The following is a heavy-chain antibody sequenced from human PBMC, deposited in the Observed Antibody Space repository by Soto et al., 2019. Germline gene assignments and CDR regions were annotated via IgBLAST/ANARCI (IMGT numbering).Heavy chain of an antibody. CDR1: VHSFTSYW. CDR3: ARQRYYYDSSGYHDAFDI. V-gene: IGHV5-10-1*01. D-gene: IGHD3-22*01. Sequence: LGESLKISCKGSVHSFTSYWISWVRQMPGKGLEWMGRIDPSDSYTDYSPSFQGHVTISADKSISTAYLQWSSLKASDTAMYYCARQRYYYDSSGYHDAFDIWGQGTMVTVSS. J-gene: IGHJ3*02. CDR2: IDPSDSYT.